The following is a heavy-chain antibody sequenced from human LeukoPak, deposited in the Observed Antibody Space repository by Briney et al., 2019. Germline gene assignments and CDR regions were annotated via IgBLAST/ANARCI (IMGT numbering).Heavy chain of an antibody. V-gene: IGHV3-33*01. CDR2: IWYDGSNK. D-gene: IGHD6-19*01. CDR3: ARDLAVAGNDDAFDI. CDR1: GFTFSTYG. Sequence: PGRSLRLSCATSGFTFSTYGIHWVRQAPGKGLEWVAVIWYDGSNKYYADSVRRRFTISRDNSRNTLYLQMNSLRAEDTAVYYCARDLAVAGNDDAFDIWGQGTMVTVSS. J-gene: IGHJ3*02.